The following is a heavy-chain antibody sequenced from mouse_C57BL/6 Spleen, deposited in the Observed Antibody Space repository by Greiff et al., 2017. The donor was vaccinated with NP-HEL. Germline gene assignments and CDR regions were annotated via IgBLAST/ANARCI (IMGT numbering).Heavy chain of an antibody. V-gene: IGHV3-6*01. D-gene: IGHD2-3*01. J-gene: IGHJ4*01. CDR3: AREDGYYSHYAMDY. CDR1: GYSITSGYY. Sequence: EVQLQESGPGLVKPSQSLSLTCSVTGYSITSGYYWNWIRQFPGNKLAWMGYISYDGSNNYNPSLKNRISITRDTSKNQFFLKLNSVTTEDTATYYCAREDGYYSHYAMDYWGQGTSVTVSS. CDR2: ISYDGSN.